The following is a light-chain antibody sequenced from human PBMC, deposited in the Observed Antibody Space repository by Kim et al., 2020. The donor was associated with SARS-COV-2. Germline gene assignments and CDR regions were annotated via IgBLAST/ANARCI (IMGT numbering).Light chain of an antibody. Sequence: SYELTQPPSVSVAPGKTARITCGRNNIGSKSVHWYQQKPGQAPVLVIYYDSDRPSGIPERFSGSNSGNTATLTISRVEAGDEADYYCQVWDSSSDHPVFGGGTQLTVL. V-gene: IGLV3-21*04. CDR1: NIGSKS. CDR2: YDS. CDR3: QVWDSSSDHPV. J-gene: IGLJ2*01.